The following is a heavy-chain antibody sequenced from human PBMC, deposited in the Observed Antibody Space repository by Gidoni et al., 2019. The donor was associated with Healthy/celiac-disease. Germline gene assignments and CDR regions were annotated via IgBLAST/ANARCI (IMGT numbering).Heavy chain of an antibody. Sequence: QLQLQESGPGLVKPSETLSLTCTVSGGSISSSSYYWGWIRQPPGKGLEWIGSIYYSGSTYYNPSLKSRVTISVDTSKNQFSLKLSSVTAADTAVYYCAKLYVVRGVGSSDYWGQGTLVTVSS. CDR2: IYYSGST. D-gene: IGHD3-10*01. CDR1: GGSISSSSYY. V-gene: IGHV4-39*01. CDR3: AKLYVVRGVGSSDY. J-gene: IGHJ4*02.